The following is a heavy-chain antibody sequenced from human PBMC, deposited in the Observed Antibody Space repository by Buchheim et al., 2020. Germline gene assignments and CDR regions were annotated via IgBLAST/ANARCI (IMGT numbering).Heavy chain of an antibody. CDR3: ARDAAYSSSSF. CDR2: ISYDGSNK. J-gene: IGHJ4*02. V-gene: IGHV3-30*04. Sequence: QVQLVESGGGVVQPGRSLRLSCAASGFTFSSYAMHWVRQAPGKGLEWVAVISYDGSNKYYADSVKGRFTISRDNSKNKLYLQMNSLRAEDTAVYYCARDAAYSSSSFWGQGTL. D-gene: IGHD6-6*01. CDR1: GFTFSSYA.